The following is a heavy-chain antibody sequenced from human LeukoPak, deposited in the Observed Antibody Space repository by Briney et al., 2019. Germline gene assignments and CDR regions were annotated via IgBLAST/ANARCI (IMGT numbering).Heavy chain of an antibody. CDR2: INPNSGGT. D-gene: IGHD3-10*01. J-gene: IGHJ4*02. CDR3: ARVDYYGSGSYDQPYDY. V-gene: IGHV1-2*02. Sequence: ASVKVCCKASGYTFTGYYMHWVRQPPGQGLEWMGWINPNSGGTNYAQKFQGRVTMTRDTSISTAYMELSRLRSDDTAVYYCARVDYYGSGSYDQPYDYWGQGTLVTVSS. CDR1: GYTFTGYY.